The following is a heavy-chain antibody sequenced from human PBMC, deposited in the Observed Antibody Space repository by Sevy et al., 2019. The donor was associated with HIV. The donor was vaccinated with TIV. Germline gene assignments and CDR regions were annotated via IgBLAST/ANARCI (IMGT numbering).Heavy chain of an antibody. CDR1: GGTFSSYA. Sequence: ASVKVSCKASGGTFSSYAISWVRQAPGQGLEWMGGIIPIFGTANCAQKFQGRVTITADESTSTAYMELSSLRSEDTAVYYCARERITIFGVVITQDGMDVWGQGTTVTVSS. CDR2: IIPIFGTA. J-gene: IGHJ6*02. V-gene: IGHV1-69*13. CDR3: ARERITIFGVVITQDGMDV. D-gene: IGHD3-3*01.